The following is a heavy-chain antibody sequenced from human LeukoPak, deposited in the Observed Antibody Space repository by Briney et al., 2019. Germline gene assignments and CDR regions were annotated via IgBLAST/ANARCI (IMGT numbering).Heavy chain of an antibody. J-gene: IGHJ6*03. CDR3: VKTVYYYMDV. D-gene: IGHD4-11*01. Sequence: GESLRLSCAASGLTLRTYAVNWVRQAPGRGLEWVSYISPSGDSTVYAESVKGRFTISRDNSKNMLFLQMDGLRAEDTAIYYCVKTVYYYMDVWGKGTTVTVSS. V-gene: IGHV3-23*01. CDR1: GLTLRTYA. CDR2: ISPSGDST.